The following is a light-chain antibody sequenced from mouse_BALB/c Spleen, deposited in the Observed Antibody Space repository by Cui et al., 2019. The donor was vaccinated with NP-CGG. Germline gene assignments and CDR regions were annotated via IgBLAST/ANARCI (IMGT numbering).Light chain of an antibody. CDR3: ALWYSNHWV. V-gene: IGLV1*01. CDR1: TGAVTTSNY. CDR2: GTN. Sequence: QAAVTQEYALTTSPGEKVTLTCRSSTGAVTTSNYANWVQEKPDHLFTGLIGGTNNRAPGVPARFSGSLIGDKAALTITGAQTEDEAMYFCALWYSNHWVFGGGTKLTVL. J-gene: IGLJ1*01.